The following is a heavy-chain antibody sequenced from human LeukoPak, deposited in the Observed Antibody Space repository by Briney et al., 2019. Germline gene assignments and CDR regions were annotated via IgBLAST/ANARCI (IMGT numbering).Heavy chain of an antibody. Sequence: PSEPLSLTCSVSCGPMRTYYWIWIRQPPGMGLEGIGYVYYSGSPNYNPSLKSRVTISVGASKNQFSLRLRSVTAADTAVYYCARVFDDYYDSSADPPLWFDPWGQGTLVTVSS. CDR1: CGPMRTYY. CDR2: VYYSGSP. CDR3: ARVFDDYYDSSADPPLWFDP. J-gene: IGHJ5*02. V-gene: IGHV4-59*01. D-gene: IGHD3-22*01.